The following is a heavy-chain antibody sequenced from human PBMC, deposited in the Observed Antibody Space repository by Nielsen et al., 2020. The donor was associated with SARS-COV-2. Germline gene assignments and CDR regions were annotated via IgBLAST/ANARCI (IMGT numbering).Heavy chain of an antibody. V-gene: IGHV4-30-2*05. Sequence: WIRQPPGKGLEWIGYIYHSGSTYYNPSLKSRVTISVDTSKNQFSLKLSSVTAADTAVYYCARGGGYYYGSGSYNWGQGTLVTVSS. CDR3: ARGGGYYYGSGSYN. CDR2: IYHSGST. D-gene: IGHD3-10*01. J-gene: IGHJ4*02.